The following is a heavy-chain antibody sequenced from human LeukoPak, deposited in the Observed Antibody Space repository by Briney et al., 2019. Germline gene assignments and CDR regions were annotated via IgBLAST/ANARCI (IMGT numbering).Heavy chain of an antibody. CDR3: ARVVAAAGNNWFDP. D-gene: IGHD6-13*01. V-gene: IGHV4-59*12. CDR1: GGSISSYY. Sequence: PSETLSLTCTVSGGSISSYYWSWLRQPPGKGLEWIGYIYYSGSTNYNPSLKSRLSISIDTSKNQFSLKLNSVTAADTAVYYCARVVAAAGNNWFDPWGQGTLVTVSS. CDR2: IYYSGST. J-gene: IGHJ5*02.